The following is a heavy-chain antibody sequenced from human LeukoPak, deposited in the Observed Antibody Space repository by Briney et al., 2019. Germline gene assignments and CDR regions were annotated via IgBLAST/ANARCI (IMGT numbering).Heavy chain of an antibody. CDR3: AKEEGKGSGWYSALYYFDC. D-gene: IGHD6-19*01. CDR2: IYYSGST. V-gene: IGHV4-39*02. J-gene: IGHJ4*02. CDR1: GGSISSSSYY. Sequence: KPSETLSLTCTVSGGSISSSSYYWGWIRQPPGKGLEWIGSIYYSGSTYYNPSLKSRVTISVDTSKNQFSLKLSSVTAADTAVYYCAKEEGKGSGWYSALYYFDCWGQGTLVTVSS.